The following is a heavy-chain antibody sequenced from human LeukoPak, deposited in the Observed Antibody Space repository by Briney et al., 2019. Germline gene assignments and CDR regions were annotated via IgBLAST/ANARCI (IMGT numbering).Heavy chain of an antibody. CDR3: ASIEMARRDGDYATGNF. V-gene: IGHV3-48*02. CDR2: ISSNSRTR. D-gene: IGHD4-17*01. J-gene: IGHJ4*02. Sequence: GGSLRLSCVVSRLAFSSYSMNLVRQAPGKGLEWISYISSNSRTRVYADSVKGRFTISRDNAKNSVYLQMNRLRDEDTAVYFCASIEMARRDGDYATGNFWGQGTLVTVSS. CDR1: RLAFSSYS.